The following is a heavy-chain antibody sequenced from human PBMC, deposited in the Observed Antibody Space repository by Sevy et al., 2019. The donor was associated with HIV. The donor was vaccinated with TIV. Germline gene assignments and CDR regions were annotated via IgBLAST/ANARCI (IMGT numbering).Heavy chain of an antibody. V-gene: IGHV4-39*01. J-gene: IGHJ6*03. CDR1: GGSISSSSYY. CDR2: IYYSGST. D-gene: IGHD1-26*01. Sequence: SETLSLTCTVSGGSISSSSYYWGWIRQPPGKGLEWIGSIYYSGSTYYNPSLKSRVTISVDTSKNQFSLKLSSVTAADTAAYYCARHGPLLPPHYYYYMDVWGKGTTVTVS. CDR3: ARHGPLLPPHYYYYMDV.